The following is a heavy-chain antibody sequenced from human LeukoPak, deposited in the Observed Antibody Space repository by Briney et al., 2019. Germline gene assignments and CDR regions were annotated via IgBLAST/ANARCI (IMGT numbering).Heavy chain of an antibody. CDR2: INHSGST. Sequence: SETLSPTCAVYGGSSSGYYWSWIRQPPGKGLEWIGEINHSGSTNYNPSLKSRVTISVDTSKNQFSLKLSSVTAADTAVYYCARALSGYLFDYWGQGTLVTVSS. CDR3: ARALSGYLFDY. CDR1: GGSSSGYY. V-gene: IGHV4-34*01. D-gene: IGHD3-3*01. J-gene: IGHJ4*02.